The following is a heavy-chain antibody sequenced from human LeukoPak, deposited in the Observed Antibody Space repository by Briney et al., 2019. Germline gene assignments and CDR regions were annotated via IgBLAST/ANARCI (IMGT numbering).Heavy chain of an antibody. V-gene: IGHV1-2*02. Sequence: ASVKVSCKASGYTFTGYYMHWVRQAPGQGLEWMGWINPNSGGTNYAQKFQGRVTMTRDTSISTAYMELSRLRSDDTAVYYCARAVFEYSSSSTFDYWGQGTLVTVSS. CDR1: GYTFTGYY. CDR3: ARAVFEYSSSSTFDY. CDR2: INPNSGGT. J-gene: IGHJ4*02. D-gene: IGHD6-6*01.